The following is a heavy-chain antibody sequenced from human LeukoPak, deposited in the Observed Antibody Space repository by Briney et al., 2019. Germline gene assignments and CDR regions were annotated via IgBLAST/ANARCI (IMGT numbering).Heavy chain of an antibody. V-gene: IGHV4-4*07. Sequence: SETLSLTCTVSGGYISSYYWSWIRQPAGKELEWIGRIYTSGSTNYNYNPSLKSRVTLSVDTSKNQFSLKLSSVTAADTAVYYCARDPNSALWGQGTLVTVSS. CDR1: GGYISSYY. CDR2: IYTSGST. J-gene: IGHJ4*02. D-gene: IGHD2-21*01. CDR3: ARDPNSAL.